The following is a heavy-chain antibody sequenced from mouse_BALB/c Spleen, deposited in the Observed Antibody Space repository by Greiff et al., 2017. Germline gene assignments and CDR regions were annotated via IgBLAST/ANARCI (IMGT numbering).Heavy chain of an antibody. CDR1: GFSLTSYG. V-gene: IGHV2-4-1*01. CDR3: ARKTSTHFDV. CDR2: LWSGGST. D-gene: IGHD6-1*01. J-gene: IGHJ1*01. Sequence: QVHVKQSGPGLVQPSQSLSITCTVSGFSLTSYGVHWVRQSPGKGLEWLGVLWSGGSTDYNAAFISRLSISKDNSKSQVFFKMNSLQADDTAIYYCARKTSTHFDVWGAGTTVTVSS.